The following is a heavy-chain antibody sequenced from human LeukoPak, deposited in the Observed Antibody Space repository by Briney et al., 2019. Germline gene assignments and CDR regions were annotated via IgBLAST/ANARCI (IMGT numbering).Heavy chain of an antibody. J-gene: IGHJ6*03. CDR2: INYSGSS. D-gene: IGHD2-2*01. CDR1: GGSISSYF. Sequence: SETLSLTCTVSGGSISSYFWSWIRQPPGKGLEWIGYINYSGSSDYNPSLKSRVTFSVDTSKNQFSLKLSSVTAADTAVYYCARLNIVVVPAAPHYYYYMDVWGKGTTVTVSS. V-gene: IGHV4-59*01. CDR3: ARLNIVVVPAAPHYYYYMDV.